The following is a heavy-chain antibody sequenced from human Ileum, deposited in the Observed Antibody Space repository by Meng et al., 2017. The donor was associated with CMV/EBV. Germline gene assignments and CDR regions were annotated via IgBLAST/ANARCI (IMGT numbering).Heavy chain of an antibody. V-gene: IGHV2-5*02. CDR1: GLSLSTNGLG. J-gene: IGHJ2*01. CDR2: IYWDDGK. CDR3: AYRYSYASYWYFDL. Sequence: QITLKESGPTVVKPTQALTLTCTVSGLSLSTNGLGVGWVRQPPGKALEWLAVIYWDDGKRYSPSLKSRLTISKDTSKNQVVLTMTNMDPVDTATYYCAYRYSYASYWYFDLWGRGTLVT. D-gene: IGHD3-16*01.